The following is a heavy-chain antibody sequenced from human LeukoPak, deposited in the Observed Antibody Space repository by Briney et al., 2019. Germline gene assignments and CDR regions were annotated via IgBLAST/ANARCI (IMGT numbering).Heavy chain of an antibody. CDR2: IYTSGST. CDR3: ARYDGGNSGFDY. CDR1: GGSISSYY. V-gene: IGHV4-4*09. Sequence: SETLSLTCTVSGGSISSYYWSWIRQPPGKGLEWIGYIYTSGSTNYNPSLKSRVTISVDTSKNQFSLKLSSVTAADTAVYYCARYDGGNSGFDYWGQGTLVTVSP. J-gene: IGHJ4*02. D-gene: IGHD4-23*01.